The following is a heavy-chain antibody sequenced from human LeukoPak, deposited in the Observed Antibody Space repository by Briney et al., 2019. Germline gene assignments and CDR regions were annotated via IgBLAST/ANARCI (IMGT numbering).Heavy chain of an antibody. CDR1: GYTFTTYA. Sequence: ASVKVSCKASGYTFTTYAMHWVRQAPGQRLEWMGWINAGNANTKYSQKFQGRVTITRDTSASTAYMELSSLRSEDTAVYYCARSDGQWVTDFDYWGQGTLVTVSS. CDR2: INAGNANT. CDR3: ARSDGQWVTDFDY. D-gene: IGHD1-26*01. V-gene: IGHV1-3*01. J-gene: IGHJ4*02.